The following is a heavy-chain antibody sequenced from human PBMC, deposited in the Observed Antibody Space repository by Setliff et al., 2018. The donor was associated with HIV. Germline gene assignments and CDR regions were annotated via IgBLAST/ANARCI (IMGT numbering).Heavy chain of an antibody. CDR2: IIPTFGPV. J-gene: IGHJ4*02. CDR1: GGTFSSFA. D-gene: IGHD3-16*01. Sequence: GASVKVSCKASGGTFSSFAFNWVRQAPGQGLEWMEDIIPTFGPVHYAQKFQGRVTITADDSTRTVYMELSSLRSEDTALYYCARDYVLRGTSLGYWGQGTLVTVSS. V-gene: IGHV1-69*13. CDR3: ARDYVLRGTSLGY.